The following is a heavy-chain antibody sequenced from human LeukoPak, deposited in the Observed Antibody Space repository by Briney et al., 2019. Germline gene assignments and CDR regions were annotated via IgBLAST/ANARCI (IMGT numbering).Heavy chain of an antibody. J-gene: IGHJ4*02. D-gene: IGHD5-18*01. Sequence: GGSLRLSCAAPGFTFSSYEMDWVRQAPGKGLEWVSYISSSGSTIYYADSVKGRFTISRDNAKNSLYLKMNSLRAEDTAVYYCAREGGYSYGYPDYWGQGNLVTVSS. V-gene: IGHV3-48*03. CDR2: ISSSGSTI. CDR3: AREGGYSYGYPDY. CDR1: GFTFSSYE.